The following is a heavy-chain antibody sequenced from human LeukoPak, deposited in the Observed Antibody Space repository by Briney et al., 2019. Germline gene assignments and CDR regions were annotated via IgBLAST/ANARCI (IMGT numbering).Heavy chain of an antibody. J-gene: IGHJ3*02. Sequence: GGSLRLSCAASGFTVSSNYMSWVRQAPGKGLEWVSSISSSSSYIYFADSVKGRFTISRDNAKNSLYLQMHSLRVEDTAVYYCARGSLVEQLGEWGAFDIWGQGTMVTVSS. CDR1: GFTVSSNY. V-gene: IGHV3-21*01. D-gene: IGHD6-13*01. CDR3: ARGSLVEQLGEWGAFDI. CDR2: ISSSSSYI.